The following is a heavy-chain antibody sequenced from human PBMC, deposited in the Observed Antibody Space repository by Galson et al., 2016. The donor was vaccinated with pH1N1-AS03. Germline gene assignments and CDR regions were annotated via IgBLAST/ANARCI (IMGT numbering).Heavy chain of an antibody. CDR2: IDSDDDK. V-gene: IGHV2-70*20. CDR1: GFSLTSPGVC. Sequence: PALVKPTQTLTLTCSFSGFSLTSPGVCVTWVRQPPGKALEWLPTIDSDDDKYYTTSLKTRLTISKDTSKNQVVLTMTNMDPVDTATYYCARVWGAAAGYFDYWGPGNLVVVSS. CDR3: ARVWGAAAGYFDY. J-gene: IGHJ4*02. D-gene: IGHD6-13*01.